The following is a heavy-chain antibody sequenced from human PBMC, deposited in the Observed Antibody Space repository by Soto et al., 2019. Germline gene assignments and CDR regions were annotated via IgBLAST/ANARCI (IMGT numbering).Heavy chain of an antibody. V-gene: IGHV3-11*05. J-gene: IGHJ3*02. D-gene: IGHD3-22*01. CDR2: ISSSSSYT. CDR3: ARVTDSSRYSEGDAFDI. Sequence: QVQLVESGGGLVKPGGSLRLSCAASGFTFSDYYMSWIRQAPGKGLEWVSYISSSSSYTNYADSVKGRFTISRDNAKNSLYLQIDSLRAEDTAVYYCARVTDSSRYSEGDAFDIWGQGTMVTVSS. CDR1: GFTFSDYY.